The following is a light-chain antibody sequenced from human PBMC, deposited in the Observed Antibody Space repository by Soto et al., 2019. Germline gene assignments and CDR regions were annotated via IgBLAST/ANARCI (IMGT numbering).Light chain of an antibody. Sequence: QSALTQPASVSGSPGQSITISCTGTSSDVGSYNLVSWYQQHPGKAPKLMIYEDNKRPSGVSNRFSGSKSGNTASLTISGLQAEDEAQYYCCSYAPMSTVVFGGGTKLTVL. V-gene: IGLV2-23*01. CDR2: EDN. CDR3: CSYAPMSTVV. J-gene: IGLJ3*02. CDR1: SSDVGSYNL.